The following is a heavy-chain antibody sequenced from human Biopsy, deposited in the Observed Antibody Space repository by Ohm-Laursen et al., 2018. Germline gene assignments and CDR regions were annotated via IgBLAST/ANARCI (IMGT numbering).Heavy chain of an antibody. D-gene: IGHD3-10*01. Sequence: LVKVSCKTSGYTFTSYEINWVRQATGQGLEWMGWMNPDSGNTGYAQNFQGRVTMTRNTSISTAYMELSSLRSEDTAVYFCARADPPLFYYGSGSSNWFDPWGQGTLVIVSS. J-gene: IGHJ5*02. V-gene: IGHV1-8*01. CDR3: ARADPPLFYYGSGSSNWFDP. CDR2: MNPDSGNT. CDR1: GYTFTSYE.